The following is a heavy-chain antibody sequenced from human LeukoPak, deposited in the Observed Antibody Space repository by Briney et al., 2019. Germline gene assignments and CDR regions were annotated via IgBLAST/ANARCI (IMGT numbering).Heavy chain of an antibody. D-gene: IGHD3-22*01. CDR3: ARDLTYYYDSSGYRFDY. V-gene: IGHV4-39*07. CDR2: IYYSGST. Sequence: SETLSLTCTVSGGSISSSSYYWGWIRQPPGKGLEWIGSIYYSGSTYYNPSLKSRVTISVDTSKNQFSLKLSSVTAADTAVYYCARDLTYYYDSSGYRFDYWGQGTLVTVSS. J-gene: IGHJ4*02. CDR1: GGSISSSSYY.